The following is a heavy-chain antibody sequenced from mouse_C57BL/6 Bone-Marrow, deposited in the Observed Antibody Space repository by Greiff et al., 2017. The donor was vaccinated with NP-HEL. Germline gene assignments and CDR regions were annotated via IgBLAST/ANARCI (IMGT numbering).Heavy chain of an antibody. V-gene: IGHV2-2*01. D-gene: IGHD2-5*01. Sequence: QVQLKQSGPGLVQPSQSLSITCTVSGFSLTSYGVHWVRQSPGKGLEWLGVIWSGGSTDYNAAFISRLSISKDNSKSQVFFKMNSLQADDTAIYYCARVDYSNPFAYWGQGTLVTVSA. CDR2: IWSGGST. CDR3: ARVDYSNPFAY. J-gene: IGHJ3*01. CDR1: GFSLTSYG.